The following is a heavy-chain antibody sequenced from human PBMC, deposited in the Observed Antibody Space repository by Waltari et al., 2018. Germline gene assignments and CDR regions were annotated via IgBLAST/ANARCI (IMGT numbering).Heavy chain of an antibody. CDR3: ANTYDSSGYYYFDY. CDR1: GFTFSNYG. CDR2: IQYDGNNK. V-gene: IGHV3-30*02. D-gene: IGHD3-22*01. J-gene: IGHJ4*02. Sequence: QVQLVESGGGGVQPGGSLSLSCAASGFTFSNYGMPWVRKAPGKGLEWVAFIQYDGNNKYYADSVKGRFTISRDNSKNTLYLQMNSLRTEDAAVYYCANTYDSSGYYYFDYWGQGTLVTVSS.